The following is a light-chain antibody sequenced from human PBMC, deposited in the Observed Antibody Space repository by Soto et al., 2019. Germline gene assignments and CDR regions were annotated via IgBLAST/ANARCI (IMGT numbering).Light chain of an antibody. CDR1: QGIGTL. J-gene: IGKJ4*01. Sequence: DIQMTQSPSSVSASVGDRVTITCRASQGIGTLLAWYQQKPGKAPNLLIHTASSLQSGVPSRFSGSGSGTHFTLTISSLQPEDFATYYCQQANSFPLTCGGGTKVEIK. CDR2: TAS. CDR3: QQANSFPLT. V-gene: IGKV1-12*01.